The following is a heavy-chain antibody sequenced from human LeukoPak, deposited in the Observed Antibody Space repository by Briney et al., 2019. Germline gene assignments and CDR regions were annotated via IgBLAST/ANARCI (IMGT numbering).Heavy chain of an antibody. CDR3: ARVVGYCSGGSCYPGAFDI. V-gene: IGHV1-2*02. Sequence: ASVEVSCKASGYTFTGYYMHWVRQAPGQGLEWMGWINLNSGGTNYAQKFQGRVTMTRDTSISTAYMELSRLRSDDTAVYYCARVVGYCSGGSCYPGAFDIWGQGTMVTVSS. CDR1: GYTFTGYY. CDR2: INLNSGGT. J-gene: IGHJ3*02. D-gene: IGHD2-15*01.